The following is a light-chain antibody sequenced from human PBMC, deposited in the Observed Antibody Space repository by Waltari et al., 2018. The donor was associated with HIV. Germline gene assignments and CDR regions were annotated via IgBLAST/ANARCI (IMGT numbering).Light chain of an antibody. J-gene: IGKJ4*01. CDR3: QQHNNWPLT. CDR1: QSVSSN. CDR2: STS. Sequence: IVLTQSPATLSLSPGERATLSCRASQSVSSNLAWYQQRPGQTPRLLIFSTSTRATGVPARFSGSGSGTEFTLTISSLQSEDFAVYFCQQHNNWPLTFGGGTKVEIK. V-gene: IGKV3-15*01.